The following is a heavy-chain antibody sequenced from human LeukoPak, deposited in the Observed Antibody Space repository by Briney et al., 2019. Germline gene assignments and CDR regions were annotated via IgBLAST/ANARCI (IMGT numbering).Heavy chain of an antibody. CDR2: ISYDGSNK. J-gene: IGHJ4*02. D-gene: IGHD3-9*01. V-gene: IGHV3-30-3*01. CDR3: ARDRDFDWFFDY. CDR1: GFTFSSYA. Sequence: GGSLRLSCAASGFTFSSYAMHWVRQAPGKGLEWVAVISYDGSNKYYADSVKGRFTISRDNSKNTLYLQMNSLRAEDTAVYYCARDRDFDWFFDYWGQGTLVTVSS.